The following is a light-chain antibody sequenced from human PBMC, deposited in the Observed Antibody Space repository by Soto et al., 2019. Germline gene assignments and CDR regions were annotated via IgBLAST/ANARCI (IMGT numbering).Light chain of an antibody. Sequence: DIQMTQSPSSLSASVGDSVTITCRASQAISNYLAWYQQKPGKVPKLLIYAASTLQSGVPSRFSGSGSGTDLTLTISSLQPEDVATYDCRKYNSAPWTCGQGTKVEIK. CDR3: RKYNSAPWT. J-gene: IGKJ1*01. CDR1: QAISNY. V-gene: IGKV1-27*01. CDR2: AAS.